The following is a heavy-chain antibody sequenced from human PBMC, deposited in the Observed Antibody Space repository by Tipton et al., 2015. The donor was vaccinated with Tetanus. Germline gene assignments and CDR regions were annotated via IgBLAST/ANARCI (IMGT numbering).Heavy chain of an antibody. J-gene: IGHJ4*02. Sequence: TLSLTCTVSGGSVSSGSYYWSWIRQPPGKGLEWIGYIYYSGSTNYNPSLKSRVTISVDTSKNQSSLKLSSVTAADTAVYYCARESGSYYVFDYWGQGTLVTVSS. V-gene: IGHV4-61*01. CDR3: ARESGSYYVFDY. D-gene: IGHD1-26*01. CDR1: GGSVSSGSYY. CDR2: IYYSGST.